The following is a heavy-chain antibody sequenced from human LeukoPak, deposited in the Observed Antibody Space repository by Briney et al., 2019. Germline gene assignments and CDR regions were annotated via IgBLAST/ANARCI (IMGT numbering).Heavy chain of an antibody. J-gene: IGHJ6*02. V-gene: IGHV3-48*03. Sequence: GGSLRLSCAASGFTFNNYDMNWVRQAPGKGLEWVSYISSTGSTIYYADSVKGRFTISRDNAKNSLYLQMNSLRAEDTAVYYCARDPTIFGVVRTYYYYYGMDVWGQGTTVTVSS. CDR2: ISSTGSTI. CDR3: ARDPTIFGVVRTYYYYYGMDV. CDR1: GFTFNNYD. D-gene: IGHD3-3*01.